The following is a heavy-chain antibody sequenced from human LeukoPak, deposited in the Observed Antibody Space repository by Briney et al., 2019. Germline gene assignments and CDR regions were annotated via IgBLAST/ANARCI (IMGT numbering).Heavy chain of an antibody. CDR1: GSTFSSYA. D-gene: IGHD3-22*01. J-gene: IGHJ4*02. Sequence: GGSLRLSCAAYGSTFSSYAMHWVRQGPGKGLEWLAIISYDGRNNHYGDSVKGRFTISRDNSKNTLHLQMNSLRAEDTAVYYCAKLGFDSSGSHTLFDYWGQGTQVTVSS. V-gene: IGHV3-30*18. CDR3: AKLGFDSSGSHTLFDY. CDR2: ISYDGRNN.